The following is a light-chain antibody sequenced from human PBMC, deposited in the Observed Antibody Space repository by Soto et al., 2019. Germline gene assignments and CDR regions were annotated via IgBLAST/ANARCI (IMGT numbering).Light chain of an antibody. CDR1: QGISSY. CDR2: AAS. J-gene: IGKJ5*01. V-gene: IGKV1-9*01. CDR3: QQLNSYRIT. Sequence: IQLTQSPSFLCSSLGDRVTITCWASQGISSYLAWYQQKPGKAPKLLIYAASTLQSGVPSRFSGSGSGTEFTLTISRLQPEDFATYYCQQLNSYRITFGQGTRLEIK.